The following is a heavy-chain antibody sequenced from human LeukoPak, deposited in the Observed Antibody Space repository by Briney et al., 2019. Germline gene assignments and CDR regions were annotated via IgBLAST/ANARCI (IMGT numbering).Heavy chain of an antibody. Sequence: GGSLRLTCAASGFSFSTYWMSWVRQTPEKGLEFVANIDQGGSVRNYMDSLKGRCTISRDNAKKSLYLEINSLRADDTAVYYCARDPESSSFDLWGRGALVTVSS. J-gene: IGHJ4*02. CDR1: GFSFSTYW. D-gene: IGHD6-13*01. V-gene: IGHV3-7*01. CDR3: ARDPESSSFDL. CDR2: IDQGGSVR.